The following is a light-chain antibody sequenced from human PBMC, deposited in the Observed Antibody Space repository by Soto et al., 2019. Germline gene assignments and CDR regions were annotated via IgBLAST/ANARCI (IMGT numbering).Light chain of an antibody. J-gene: IGKJ1*01. V-gene: IGKV1-5*03. CDR2: KAS. Sequence: DIQMTQSPSTLYASVGDRVTITCRASQSISNWLAWYQQKPGKAPKLLIYKASILESGVPSRFNGSGSGTEFTLTISSLQPADFASYYCQQYNTYWTFGQGTKV. CDR1: QSISNW. CDR3: QQYNTYWT.